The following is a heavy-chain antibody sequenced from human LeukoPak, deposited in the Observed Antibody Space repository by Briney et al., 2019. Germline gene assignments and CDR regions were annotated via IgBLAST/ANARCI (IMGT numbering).Heavy chain of an antibody. CDR1: GGSISSGGYY. V-gene: IGHV4-31*03. D-gene: IGHD6-19*01. CDR2: IYYSGST. CDR3: ARGPDGIVVAGPEYYFDY. J-gene: IGHJ4*02. Sequence: PSETLSLTCTVSGGSISSGGYYWSWIRQHPGKGLEWIGYIYYSGSTHYNPSLKSRVTISIDTSKNQFSLKLSSVTAADTAVYYCARGPDGIVVAGPEYYFDYWGQGTLVTVSS.